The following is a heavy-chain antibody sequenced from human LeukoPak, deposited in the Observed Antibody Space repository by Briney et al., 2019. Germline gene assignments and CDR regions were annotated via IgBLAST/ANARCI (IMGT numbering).Heavy chain of an antibody. Sequence: PGGSLRLSCAASGFTFSNSAMSWVRQAPGKGLEWVPTLSGGGITTYYADSVKGRFTISRDNSKNTLYLQMNSLRAEDTAVYYCAKGIYSSGWSYFDYWGHGTLVTVSS. D-gene: IGHD6-19*01. J-gene: IGHJ4*01. V-gene: IGHV3-23*01. CDR2: LSGGGITT. CDR1: GFTFSNSA. CDR3: AKGIYSSGWSYFDY.